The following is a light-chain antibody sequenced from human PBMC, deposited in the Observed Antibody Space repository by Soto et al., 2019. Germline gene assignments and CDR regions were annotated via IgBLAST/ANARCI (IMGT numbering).Light chain of an antibody. CDR3: QQSYSTPRT. Sequence: EIVMTQSPATLSVSPGERATLSCRASQSVSSNLAWYQQKPGQAPRLLIYGASTRATGITARFSGSGSGTEFTLTISSLQPEDFATYYCQQSYSTPRTFGQGTKVEIK. V-gene: IGKV3-15*01. J-gene: IGKJ1*01. CDR1: QSVSSN. CDR2: GAS.